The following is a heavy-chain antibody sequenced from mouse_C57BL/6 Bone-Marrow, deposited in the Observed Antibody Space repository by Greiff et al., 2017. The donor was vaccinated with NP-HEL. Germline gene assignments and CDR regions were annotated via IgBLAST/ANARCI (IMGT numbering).Heavy chain of an antibody. CDR1: GFSFNTYA. Sequence: EVQLVESGGGLVQPKGSLKLSCAASGFSFNTYAMNWVRQAPGKGLEWVARIRSKSNNYATYYADSVKDRFTISRDDSESMLYLQMNNLKTEDTAMYYCVSLMVTTRGRYFDVWGTGTTVTVSS. V-gene: IGHV10-1*01. J-gene: IGHJ1*03. CDR2: IRSKSNNYAT. CDR3: VSLMVTTRGRYFDV. D-gene: IGHD2-2*01.